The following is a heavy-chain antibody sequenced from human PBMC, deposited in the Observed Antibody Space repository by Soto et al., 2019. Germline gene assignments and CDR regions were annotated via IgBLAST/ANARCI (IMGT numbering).Heavy chain of an antibody. D-gene: IGHD1-26*01. CDR3: ARERIVGAPGDYYYYYGLDV. CDR2: VFDSGST. J-gene: IGHJ6*02. Sequence: QVQLQESGPGLVKPSQTLSLTCTVSGGSISSGDYYWSWIRQPPGKGLEWIGYVFDSGSTYYNPSLKSRVTISVDLSKNQFSLKLSSVTAADTAVYYCARERIVGAPGDYYYYYGLDVWGQGTTVTVSS. V-gene: IGHV4-30-4*01. CDR1: GGSISSGDYY.